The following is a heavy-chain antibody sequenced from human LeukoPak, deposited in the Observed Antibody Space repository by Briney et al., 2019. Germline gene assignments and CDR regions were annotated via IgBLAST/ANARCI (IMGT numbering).Heavy chain of an antibody. D-gene: IGHD6-19*01. CDR2: ISAYNGNT. Sequence: GASVKVSCKASGYTFTGYYMHWVRQAPRQGLEWMGWISAYNGNTNYAQKLQGRVTMTTDTSTSTAYMELRSLRSDDTAVYYCARDNVVGGWQSYYYYYGMDVWGQGTTVTVSS. V-gene: IGHV1-18*04. CDR3: ARDNVVGGWQSYYYYYGMDV. J-gene: IGHJ6*02. CDR1: GYTFTGYY.